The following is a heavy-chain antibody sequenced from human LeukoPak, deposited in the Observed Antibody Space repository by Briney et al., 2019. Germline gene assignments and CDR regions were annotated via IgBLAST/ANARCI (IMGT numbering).Heavy chain of an antibody. V-gene: IGHV1-46*01. CDR2: INPSGGST. CDR1: GYTFTSYY. J-gene: IGHJ5*02. Sequence: ASVKVSCKASGYTFTSYYTHWVRQAPGQGLEWMGIINPSGGSTSYAQKFQGRVTITSDTSTSTVYMELSSLRSEDTAVYYCVMVRGRNWFDPWGQGTLVTVSS. CDR3: VMVRGRNWFDP. D-gene: IGHD3-10*01.